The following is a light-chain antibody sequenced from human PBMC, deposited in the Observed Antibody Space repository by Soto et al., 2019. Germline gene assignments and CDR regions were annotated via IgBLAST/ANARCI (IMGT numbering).Light chain of an antibody. CDR2: DVS. V-gene: IGLV2-14*01. Sequence: QSVLTQPASVSGSPGQSITISCTGTSSDVGGYNYVSWYQQHPGKAPKLMIYDVSNRPSGVSNRFSGSKSGNTASLTISGLQAEDEDDYYCNSYTNSSTLHVVFGGGTKLTVL. CDR3: NSYTNSSTLHVV. CDR1: SSDVGGYNY. J-gene: IGLJ2*01.